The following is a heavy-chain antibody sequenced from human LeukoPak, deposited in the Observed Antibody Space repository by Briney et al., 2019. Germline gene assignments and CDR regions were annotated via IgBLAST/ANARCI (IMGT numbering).Heavy chain of an antibody. CDR1: GGSISRYY. J-gene: IGHJ6*03. CDR2: IFYRGST. V-gene: IGHV4-59*12. Sequence: SETLSLTCTVSGGSISRYYWSWIRQPPGKGLEWIGDIFYRGSTNYNPSLMSRVTISVDTSKTQSSLKLSSVTAADTAVYYCARGLAVAGSVYYMDVWGKGTTVTVSS. D-gene: IGHD6-19*01. CDR3: ARGLAVAGSVYYMDV.